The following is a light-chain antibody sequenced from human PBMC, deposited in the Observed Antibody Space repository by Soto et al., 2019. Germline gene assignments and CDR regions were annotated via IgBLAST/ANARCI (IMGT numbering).Light chain of an antibody. J-gene: IGKJ3*01. CDR1: QSVSSN. V-gene: IGKV3-15*01. CDR2: GAS. Sequence: EIVMTQSPATLSVSPGERATLSCRASQSVSSNLAWYQQKPGQAPRLLIYGASTRATGIPARFGGSGSGTEFTLTIRSLQSEDFAVYYCQQYNNWPFTFGPGTKVDIK. CDR3: QQYNNWPFT.